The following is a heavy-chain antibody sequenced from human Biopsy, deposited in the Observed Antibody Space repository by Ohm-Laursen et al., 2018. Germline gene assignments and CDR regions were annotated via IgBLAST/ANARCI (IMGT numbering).Heavy chain of an antibody. CDR3: TRDDAVTVIRGLYY. V-gene: IGHV4-59*01. D-gene: IGHD2-21*02. J-gene: IGHJ4*02. Sequence: GTLSLTCIVSGGSISSYYWNWIRQPPGKGLEWIGYIYYSGTTDYSPSLKSRVTISIDKSKNQFFLKLSSVTAEDTAVYYCTRDDAVTVIRGLYYWGQGALVTVSS. CDR2: IYYSGTT. CDR1: GGSISSYY.